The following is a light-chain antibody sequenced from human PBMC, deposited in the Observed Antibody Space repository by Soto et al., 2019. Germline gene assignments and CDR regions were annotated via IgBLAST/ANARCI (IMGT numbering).Light chain of an antibody. CDR1: SSDVGGYNY. CDR2: EVS. J-gene: IGLJ2*01. V-gene: IGLV2-14*01. Sequence: QSALTQPASVSGSPGQSITISCTGTSSDVGGYNYVSWYQQHPGKAPKLMIYEVSYRPSGVSNRFSGSKSDNTASLTISGLQAEDEADYYCSSYTTKNTSVVFGGGTKLTVL. CDR3: SSYTTKNTSVV.